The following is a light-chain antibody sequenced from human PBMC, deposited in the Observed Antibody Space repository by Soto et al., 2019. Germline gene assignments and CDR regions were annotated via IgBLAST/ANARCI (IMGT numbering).Light chain of an antibody. J-gene: IGKJ2*01. V-gene: IGKV4-1*01. Sequence: DIVMTQSPDSLAVSLGERATINCKSSQNVLYNSNNKNYLAWYQQKPGQPPKLLIYWASTRESGVPDRFSGSGSGTDFTLNITSLKAEDVAVYYCQQYYTTPMYTFGQGTKLEIK. CDR2: WAS. CDR1: QNVLYNSNNKNY. CDR3: QQYYTTPMYT.